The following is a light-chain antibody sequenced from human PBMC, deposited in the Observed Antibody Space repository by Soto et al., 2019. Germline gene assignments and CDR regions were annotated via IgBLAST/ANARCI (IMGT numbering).Light chain of an antibody. CDR3: QQYSTYPLT. J-gene: IGKJ3*01. V-gene: IGKV1-16*01. Sequence: DIQMTQSPSSLSVSVGDRVTITCRASQDIKNYVAWFQQKSRRAPKSLIYAASHLQSGVPSRFSGSGSGTVFTLTISSLQDEDFATYFCQQYSTYPLTFGPGTKVDIK. CDR1: QDIKNY. CDR2: AAS.